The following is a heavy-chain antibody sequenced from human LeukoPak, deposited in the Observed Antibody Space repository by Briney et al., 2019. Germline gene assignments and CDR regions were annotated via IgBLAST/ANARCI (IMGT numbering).Heavy chain of an antibody. V-gene: IGHV1-46*01. Sequence: ASVKLSCKAFGYTFTGYWMHWVRQAPGQGPEWMGVISPSGGSTIYAQKFKGRVTLTRDMSTSTDYLELSSLRSEDTAVYYCATAAIGSITAHQIDYWGQGTLVTVSS. CDR2: ISPSGGST. D-gene: IGHD2-15*01. CDR1: GYTFTGYW. J-gene: IGHJ4*02. CDR3: ATAAIGSITAHQIDY.